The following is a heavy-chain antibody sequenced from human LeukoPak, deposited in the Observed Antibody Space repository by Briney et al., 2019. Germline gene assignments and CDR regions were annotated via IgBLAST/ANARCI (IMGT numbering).Heavy chain of an antibody. CDR1: GYTFTGYY. J-gene: IGHJ3*02. CDR2: INPNSGGT. CDR3: ALSGYCSGGSCYSYAFDI. V-gene: IGHV1-2*06. D-gene: IGHD2-15*01. Sequence: ASVKVSCKASGYTFTGYYMHWVRQAPGQGLEWMGRINPNSGGTNYAQKFQGRVTMTRDTSISTAYMELSRLRSDVTAVYYCALSGYCSGGSCYSYAFDIWGQGTMVTVSS.